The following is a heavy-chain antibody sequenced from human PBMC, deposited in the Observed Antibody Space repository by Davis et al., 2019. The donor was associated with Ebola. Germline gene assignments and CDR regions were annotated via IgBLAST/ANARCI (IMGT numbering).Heavy chain of an antibody. CDR1: GFTFSSYW. D-gene: IGHD6-19*01. CDR3: ARQIRSSGYFDY. V-gene: IGHV3-7*03. Sequence: GESLKISCAASGFTFSSYWMSWVRQAPGKGLEWVANIRQDGSEKYYVDSVKGRFTISRDNAKNSLYLQMNSLRAEDTAVYYCARQIRSSGYFDYWGQGTLVTVSS. CDR2: IRQDGSEK. J-gene: IGHJ4*02.